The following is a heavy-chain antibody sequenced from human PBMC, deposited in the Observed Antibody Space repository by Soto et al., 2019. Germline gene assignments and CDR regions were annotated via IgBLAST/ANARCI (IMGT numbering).Heavy chain of an antibody. CDR2: ISYDGSNK. D-gene: IGHD1-26*01. CDR1: GFTFSSYA. CDR3: ARDRSGSYFPIYYYYYGMDV. Sequence: ESGGGVVQPGRSLRLSCAASGFTFSSYAMHWVRQAPGKGLEWVAVISYDGSNKYYADSVKGRFTISRDNSKNTLYLQMNSLRAEDTAVYYCARDRSGSYFPIYYYYYGMDVWGQGTTVTVSS. J-gene: IGHJ6*02. V-gene: IGHV3-30-3*01.